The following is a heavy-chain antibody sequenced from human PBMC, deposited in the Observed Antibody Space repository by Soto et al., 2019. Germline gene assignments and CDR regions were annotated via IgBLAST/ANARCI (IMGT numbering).Heavy chain of an antibody. D-gene: IGHD3-10*01. Sequence: ASVKVSCKASDYTFTNYGFSWVRQAPGQGLEWMGWISTYNGHTNYAQRLQDRVTMTTDASTSTAYMELRSLRSDDTAIYYCARETLLTLVRGSFVPRHYYSGRAGSGQGTTVTIAS. J-gene: IGHJ6*01. V-gene: IGHV1-18*04. CDR2: ISTYNGHT. CDR1: DYTFTNYG. CDR3: ARETLLTLVRGSFVPRHYYSGRAG.